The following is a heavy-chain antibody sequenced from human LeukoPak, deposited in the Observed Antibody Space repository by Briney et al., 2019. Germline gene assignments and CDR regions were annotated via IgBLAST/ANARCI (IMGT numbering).Heavy chain of an antibody. D-gene: IGHD2-15*01. J-gene: IGHJ4*02. CDR2: IYYSGST. CDR3: ARGLTCSGGSCYFDY. Sequence: SETLSLTCTVSGGSISNKYWSWIRQPPGKGLEWIGYIYYSGSTNYNPSLKSRVTILVDTSKNQFSLKLSSVTAADTAVYYCARGLTCSGGSCYFDYWGQGTLVTVSS. V-gene: IGHV4-59*01. CDR1: GGSISNKY.